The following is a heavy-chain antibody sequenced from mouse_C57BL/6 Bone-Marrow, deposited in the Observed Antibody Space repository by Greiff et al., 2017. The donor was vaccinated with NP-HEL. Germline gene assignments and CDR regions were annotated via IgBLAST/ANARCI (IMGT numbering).Heavy chain of an antibody. J-gene: IGHJ4*01. D-gene: IGHD1-1*01. V-gene: IGHV1-18*01. CDR1: GYTFTDYN. CDR3: ARLDYYYGSSYAMDY. CDR2: INPNNGGT. Sequence: EVKLQESGPELVKPGASVKIPCKASGYTFTDYNMDWVKQSHGKSLEWIGDINPNNGGTIYNQKFKGKATLTVDKSSSTAYMELRSLTSEDTAVYYCARLDYYYGSSYAMDYWGQGTSVTVSS.